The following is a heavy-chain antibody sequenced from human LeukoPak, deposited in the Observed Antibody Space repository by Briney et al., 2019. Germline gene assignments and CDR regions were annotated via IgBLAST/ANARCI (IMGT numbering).Heavy chain of an antibody. CDR2: IWTSGIT. CDR3: ARQAQDGSDNYFDP. CDR1: GGSISGHY. J-gene: IGHJ5*02. D-gene: IGHD1-14*01. V-gene: IGHV4-4*09. Sequence: SETLSLTCTVSGGSISGHYWSWIRQSPGRGLEWIGNIWTSGITKYNPSLNSRVSISIDTSKNQLSLKVSSMTAADTAVYYCARQAQDGSDNYFDPWGQGTLVTVSS.